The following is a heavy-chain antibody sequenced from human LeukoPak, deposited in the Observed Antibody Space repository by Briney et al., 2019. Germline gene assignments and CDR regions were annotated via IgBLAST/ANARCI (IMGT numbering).Heavy chain of an antibody. CDR3: ARDGDSTVDFDY. D-gene: IGHD4-23*01. Sequence: GGSLRLSCVASGFTFSSYWMHWVRQAPGKGLVWVSRSSSDGSSTVYADSVEGRLTISRNNAKNTLYLQMNSLRAEDTAVYYCARDGDSTVDFDYWGQGTLVTVSS. J-gene: IGHJ4*02. V-gene: IGHV3-74*01. CDR2: SSSDGSST. CDR1: GFTFSSYW.